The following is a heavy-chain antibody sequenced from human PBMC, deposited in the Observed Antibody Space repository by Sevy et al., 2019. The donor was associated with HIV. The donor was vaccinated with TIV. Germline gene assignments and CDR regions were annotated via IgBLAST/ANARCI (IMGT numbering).Heavy chain of an antibody. J-gene: IGHJ4*02. CDR1: VYTFTTHW. CDR3: ARLDSYSIGWSPRYYFDY. Sequence: GESLKISCKGSVYTFTTHWIGWVRQMPGKGLEWMGIMSPGDSDPRYSPSFQGQVTMSVDKSISTAYLQWHSLETSDTAIYYCARLDSYSIGWSPRYYFDYWGQGTLVTVSS. CDR2: MSPGDSDP. D-gene: IGHD6-19*01. V-gene: IGHV5-51*01.